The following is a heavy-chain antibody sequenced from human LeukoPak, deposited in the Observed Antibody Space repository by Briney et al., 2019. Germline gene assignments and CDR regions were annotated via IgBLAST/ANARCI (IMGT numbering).Heavy chain of an antibody. J-gene: IGHJ6*02. V-gene: IGHV1-8*01. CDR1: GYTFTSYD. CDR3: ARGRRSPELWFGEFHTYYYYGMDV. D-gene: IGHD3-10*01. Sequence: GASVKVSCKASGYTFTSYDINWVRQATGQGLEWMGWMNPNSGNTGYAQKFQGRVTMTRNTSISTAYMELSSLRSEDTAVYYCARGRRSPELWFGEFHTYYYYGMDVWGQGTTVTVSS. CDR2: MNPNSGNT.